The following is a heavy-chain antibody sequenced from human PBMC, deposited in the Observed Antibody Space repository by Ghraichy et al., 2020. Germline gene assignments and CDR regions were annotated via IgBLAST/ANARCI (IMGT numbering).Heavy chain of an antibody. CDR2: IHYSGST. J-gene: IGHJ6*02. CDR1: GGSISSSYYY. V-gene: IGHV4-39*01. D-gene: IGHD3-16*02. CDR3: ARHFPRGSDRYIGFYYGVDV. Sequence: SQTLSLTCSVSGGSISSSYYYWGWIRQPPGKGLEWIGTIHYSGSTYYNPSLKSRVTISVDTSKNLFFLNLRSVTAADTAVYYCARHFPRGSDRYIGFYYGVDVWGQGTTVTVSS.